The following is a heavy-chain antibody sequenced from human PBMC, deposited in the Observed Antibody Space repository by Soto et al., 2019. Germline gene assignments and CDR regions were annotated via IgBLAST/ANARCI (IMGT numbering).Heavy chain of an antibody. Sequence: GESLKISCKGSGYSFTSYWIGWVRQMPGKGLEWMGIIYPGDSDTRYSPSFQGQVTISADKSISTAYLQWSSLKASDTAMYYCARLFAHCSSTSCYREDYYYGMDVWGQGTTVTVSS. CDR3: ARLFAHCSSTSCYREDYYYGMDV. CDR2: IYPGDSDT. J-gene: IGHJ6*02. CDR1: GYSFTSYW. V-gene: IGHV5-51*01. D-gene: IGHD2-2*02.